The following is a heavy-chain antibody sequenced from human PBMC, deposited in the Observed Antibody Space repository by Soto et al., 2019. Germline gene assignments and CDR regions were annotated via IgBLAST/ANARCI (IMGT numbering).Heavy chain of an antibody. CDR2: LSGGGEST. CDR1: GFSFSSSA. CDR3: AKYGSSSWFFDY. J-gene: IGHJ4*02. D-gene: IGHD6-13*01. Sequence: GGSLRLSCAASGFSFSSSAMSWVRQAPGKGLEWVSALSGGGESTYNAVSVKGRFTISRDSSKNTLYLQMNSLRAEDTAVYYCAKYGSSSWFFDYWGQGTLVTVSS. V-gene: IGHV3-23*01.